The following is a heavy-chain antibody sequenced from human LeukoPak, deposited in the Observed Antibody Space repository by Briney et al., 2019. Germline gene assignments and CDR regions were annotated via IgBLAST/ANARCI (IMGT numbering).Heavy chain of an antibody. D-gene: IGHD3-16*02. CDR2: ISAYNGNT. J-gene: IGHJ6*02. CDR1: GYTFTSYG. CDR3: ARDGPGGMITFGGVIVDYYYYGMDV. V-gene: IGHV1-18*01. Sequence: ASVKVSCKASGYTFTSYGISWVRQAPGQELEWMGWISAYNGNTNYAQKLQGRVTMTTDTSTSTAHMELRSLRSDDTAVYYCARDGPGGMITFGGVIVDYYYYGMDVWGQGTTVTVSS.